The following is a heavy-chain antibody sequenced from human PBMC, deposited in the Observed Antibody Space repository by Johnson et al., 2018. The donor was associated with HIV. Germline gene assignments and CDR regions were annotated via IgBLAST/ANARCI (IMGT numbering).Heavy chain of an antibody. CDR3: AKDSRPQTFDI. V-gene: IGHV3-NL1*01. CDR1: GFTFDDYG. J-gene: IGHJ3*02. CDR2: IYSGGST. Sequence: QVQLVESGGGVVRPGGSLRLSCTASGFTFDDYGMSWVRQAPGTGLEWVSVIYSGGSTYYADSVKDRFTISRDNSKNTLYLQMNSLRAEDTALYYCAKDSRPQTFDIWGQGTMVTVSS.